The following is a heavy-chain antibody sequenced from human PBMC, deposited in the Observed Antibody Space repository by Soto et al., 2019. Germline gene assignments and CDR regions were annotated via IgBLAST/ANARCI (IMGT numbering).Heavy chain of an antibody. CDR1: GGSFSGYY. V-gene: IGHV4-34*01. J-gene: IGHJ6*02. CDR3: ARARRGYSYGSVTYYYGMDV. D-gene: IGHD5-18*01. CDR2: INHSGST. Sequence: QVQLQQWGAGLLKPSETLSLTCAVYGGSFSGYYWSWIRQPPGKGLEWIGEINHSGSTNYNPSLKSPVNISVDTSKNQFSLKLSSVTAADTAVYYCARARRGYSYGSVTYYYGMDVWGHGTTVTVSS.